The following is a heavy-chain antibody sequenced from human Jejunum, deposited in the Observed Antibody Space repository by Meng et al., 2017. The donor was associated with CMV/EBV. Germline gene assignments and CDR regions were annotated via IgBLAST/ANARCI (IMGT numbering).Heavy chain of an antibody. V-gene: IGHV1-2*02. Sequence: VQLVQSGAEVKKTGASVKVSCKASGYSFSDYYMNWVRQAPGQGLEWMGWINPKTGGTDYAQKFQGRVTLTRDTSITTVYMELSNLKSDDSAVYYCSSAPGDYWGQGTLVTVS. D-gene: IGHD1-14*01. CDR2: INPKTGGT. CDR1: GYSFSDYY. CDR3: SSAPGDY. J-gene: IGHJ4*02.